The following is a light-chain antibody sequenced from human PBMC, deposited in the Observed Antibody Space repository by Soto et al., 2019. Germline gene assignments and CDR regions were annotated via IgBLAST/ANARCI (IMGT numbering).Light chain of an antibody. V-gene: IGKV3-15*01. CDR3: QQYNNWPPWT. J-gene: IGKJ1*01. CDR2: GAS. CDR1: QSVSSN. Sequence: EIVMTQSPATLSVSPGDRATLSCRASQSVSSNLAWYQQKPGQAPRLFIYGASTRATGIPARFSGSGSGTEFTLPISSLQSEDFAVYYCQQYNNWPPWTFGQGTKVEIK.